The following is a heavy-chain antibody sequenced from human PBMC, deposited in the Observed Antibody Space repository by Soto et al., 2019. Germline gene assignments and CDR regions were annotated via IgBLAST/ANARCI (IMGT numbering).Heavy chain of an antibody. Sequence: QVQLVESGGGVVQPGRSLRLSCAASGFPFTSYGMHWVREGPDKGLEWVAIISYDGSDKYYADSVKGRFTISRDNSKNTLYLQMSSLRPEDTALYYCVGGQYYFDYRGQGTLVTVSS. V-gene: IGHV3-30*03. J-gene: IGHJ4*02. CDR2: ISYDGSDK. CDR3: VGGQYYFDY. D-gene: IGHD3-10*01. CDR1: GFPFTSYG.